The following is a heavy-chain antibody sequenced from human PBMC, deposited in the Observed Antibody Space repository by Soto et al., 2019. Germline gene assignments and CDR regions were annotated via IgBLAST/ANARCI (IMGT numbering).Heavy chain of an antibody. CDR3: AKDDYAFDI. V-gene: IGHV3-30*18. D-gene: IGHD2-21*01. J-gene: IGHJ3*02. CDR1: GFTFSSYG. Sequence: PGGSLRLSCAASGFTFSSYGMHWVRQAPGKGLEWVAVISYDGSNKYYADSVKGRFTISRDNSKNTLYLQMNSLRAEDTAVYYCAKDDYAFDIWGQGTMVTVSS. CDR2: ISYDGSNK.